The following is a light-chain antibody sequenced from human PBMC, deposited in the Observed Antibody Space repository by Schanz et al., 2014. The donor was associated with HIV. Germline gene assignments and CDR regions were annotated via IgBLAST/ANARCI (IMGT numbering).Light chain of an antibody. CDR3: SSYASSTTYV. J-gene: IGLJ1*01. CDR1: SSDVGAYNY. CDR2: DVS. Sequence: QSVLTQPASVSGSPGQSVTISCTGTSSDVGAYNYVSWYQQYPGKAPKVMIYDVSNRPSGVSNRFSGSKSGSTASLTIFGLQAEDEADYYCSSYASSTTYVFGTGTKLTVL. V-gene: IGLV2-14*01.